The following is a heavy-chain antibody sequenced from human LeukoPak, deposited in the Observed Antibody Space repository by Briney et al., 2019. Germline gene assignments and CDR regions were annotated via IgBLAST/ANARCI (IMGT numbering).Heavy chain of an antibody. V-gene: IGHV3-30*18. CDR1: GFTFSSYG. D-gene: IGHD6-13*01. J-gene: IGHJ4*02. CDR3: ANLRAQQLVPGY. Sequence: PGGSLRLSCAASGFTFSSYGMHWVRQAPGKGLEWVAAISYDGSNKYYADSVKGRFTISRDNSKNTLYLQMNSLRAEDTAVCYCANLRAQQLVPGYWGQGTLVTVSS. CDR2: ISYDGSNK.